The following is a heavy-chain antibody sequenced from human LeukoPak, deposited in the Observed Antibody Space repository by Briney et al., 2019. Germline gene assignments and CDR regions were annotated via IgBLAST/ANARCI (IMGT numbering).Heavy chain of an antibody. J-gene: IGHJ4*02. CDR2: ITGSGGST. D-gene: IGHD2-15*01. V-gene: IGHV3-23*01. Sequence: PGGSLRLSCAASGLTFSSYAMSWVRQAPGKGLEWVSAITGSGGSTYYADSVKGRFTISRDNAKNTLYLQMNSLRAENTAVYYCAKVWDSVVVVAATYFDYWGQGTLVTVSS. CDR1: GLTFSSYA. CDR3: AKVWDSVVVVAATYFDY.